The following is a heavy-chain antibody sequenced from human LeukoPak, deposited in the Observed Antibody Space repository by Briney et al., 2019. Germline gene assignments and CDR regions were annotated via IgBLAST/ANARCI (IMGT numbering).Heavy chain of an antibody. D-gene: IGHD2-2*01. CDR2: IIPIFGTA. CDR1: GGTFSSYA. Sequence: SVKVSCEASGGTFSSYAISWVRQAPGQGLEWMGGIIPIFGTANYAQKFQGRVTITTDESTSTAYMELSSLRSEDTAVYYCAREDRGYCSSTSCLDAFDIWGQGTMVTVSS. V-gene: IGHV1-69*05. CDR3: AREDRGYCSSTSCLDAFDI. J-gene: IGHJ3*02.